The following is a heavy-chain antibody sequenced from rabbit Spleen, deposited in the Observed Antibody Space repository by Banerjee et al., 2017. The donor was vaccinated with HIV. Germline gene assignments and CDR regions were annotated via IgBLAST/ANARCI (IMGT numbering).Heavy chain of an antibody. Sequence: QELKESGGRLVTPGGSLTLSCKASGIDHMSIAMSWVRQAPGKGLEWIGDIYPVFGITNYANWVKGRFTISSDNAQNTVDLQMNSLTPADTATYFCARNANGGWDLWGQGTLVTVS. D-gene: IGHD4-1*01. CDR1: GIDHMSIA. CDR2: IYPVFGIT. V-gene: IGHV1S7*01. J-gene: IGHJ4*01. CDR3: ARNANGGWDL.